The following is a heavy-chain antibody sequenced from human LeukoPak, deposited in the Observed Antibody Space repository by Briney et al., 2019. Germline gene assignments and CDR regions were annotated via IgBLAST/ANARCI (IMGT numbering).Heavy chain of an antibody. V-gene: IGHV3-23*01. Sequence: PGGSLRLSCAASGFTFSSYSMNWVRQAPGKGLEWVSAISGSGDSTYYADSVKGRFTISRDNSKNTLYLQMNSLRVEDTAVYYCAKAPGPAAVGGFDPWGQGTLVTVSS. J-gene: IGHJ5*02. D-gene: IGHD2-2*01. CDR3: AKAPGPAAVGGFDP. CDR2: ISGSGDST. CDR1: GFTFSSYS.